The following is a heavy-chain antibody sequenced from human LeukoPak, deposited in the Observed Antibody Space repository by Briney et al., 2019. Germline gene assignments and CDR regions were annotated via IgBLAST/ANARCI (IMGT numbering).Heavy chain of an antibody. V-gene: IGHV4-38-2*01. D-gene: IGHD3-16*02. CDR2: IYYSGST. CDR1: GYSISSGHY. J-gene: IGHJ4*02. CDR3: ARRPLHLGELSSYYFDY. Sequence: PSETLSLTCAVSGYSISSGHYGGWIRQPPGKGLEWIGTIYYSGSTYYNPSLKSRVTISVYTSKNQFSLKLSSVTAADTAVYYCARRPLHLGELSSYYFDYWGQGTLVTVSS.